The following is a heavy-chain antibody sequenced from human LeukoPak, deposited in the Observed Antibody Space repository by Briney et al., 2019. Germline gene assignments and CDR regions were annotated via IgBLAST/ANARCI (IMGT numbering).Heavy chain of an antibody. CDR2: MNPNSGNT. J-gene: IGHJ5*02. CDR3: ARELVKGNWFDP. V-gene: IGHV1-8*01. CDR1: GYTFTSYD. D-gene: IGHD6-13*01. Sequence: GASVKVSCKASGYTFTSYDINWVRQATGQGLEWMGWMNPNSGNTGYAQKFQGRVTMTRDTSISTAYMELSRLRSDDTAVYYCARELVKGNWFDPWGQGTLVTVSS.